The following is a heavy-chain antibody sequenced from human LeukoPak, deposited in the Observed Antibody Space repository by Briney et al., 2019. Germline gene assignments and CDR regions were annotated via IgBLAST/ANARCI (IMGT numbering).Heavy chain of an antibody. V-gene: IGHV3-23*01. Sequence: GGSLRLSWAAAGFSFSSHGMSWVRQAPGKGLEWVSGIIGGAGGPYYADSVQGRFTSSRDNAKNTLYLQMNSLRAEDTAVYYCAHGSMYQLDYWGQGTLVTVSS. CDR2: IIGGAGGP. CDR3: AHGSMYQLDY. CDR1: GFSFSSHG. D-gene: IGHD2-2*01. J-gene: IGHJ4*02.